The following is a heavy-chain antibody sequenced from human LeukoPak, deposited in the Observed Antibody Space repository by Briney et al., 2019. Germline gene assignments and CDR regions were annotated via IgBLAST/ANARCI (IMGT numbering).Heavy chain of an antibody. CDR3: ARGRPTSPFDY. V-gene: IGHV4-59*11. CDR1: GGSISSHY. D-gene: IGHD2/OR15-2a*01. Sequence: SETLSLTCTVSGGSISSHYWSWIRQPPGKGLEWIGNIYYSGSTIYNPSLKSRVTISVDTSKNQFSLKLSSVTAADTAMYYCARGRPTSPFDYWGQGTLVTVSS. CDR2: IYYSGST. J-gene: IGHJ4*02.